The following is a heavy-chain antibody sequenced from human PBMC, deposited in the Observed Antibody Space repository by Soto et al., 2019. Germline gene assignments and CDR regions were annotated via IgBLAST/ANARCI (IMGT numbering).Heavy chain of an antibody. V-gene: IGHV4-59*01. J-gene: IGHJ4*02. Sequence: QVQLQESGPGLVKPSETLSLTCTVSGGSISSYYWSWIRQPPGKGLEWIGYIYYSGSTNYNPSLRSRVTISVDTSKNQFSLKLSSVTAADTAVYYCARAVRGHSPIMITPMYYFDYWGQGTLVTVSS. D-gene: IGHD3-16*01. CDR3: ARAVRGHSPIMITPMYYFDY. CDR2: IYYSGST. CDR1: GGSISSYY.